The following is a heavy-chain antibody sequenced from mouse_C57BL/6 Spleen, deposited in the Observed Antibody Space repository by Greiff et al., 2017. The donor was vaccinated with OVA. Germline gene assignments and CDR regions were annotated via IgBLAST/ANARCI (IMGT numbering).Heavy chain of an antibody. CDR2: IYPGSGNT. Sequence: QVQLQQSGAELVRPGASVKLSCKASGYTFTDYYINWVKQRPGQGLEWIARIYPGSGNTYYNEKFKGKATLTAEKSSSTAYMQLSSLTSEDSAVYFCAREEQLRGDYWGQGTTLTVSS. CDR3: AREEQLRGDY. J-gene: IGHJ2*01. D-gene: IGHD3-2*02. CDR1: GYTFTDYY. V-gene: IGHV1-76*01.